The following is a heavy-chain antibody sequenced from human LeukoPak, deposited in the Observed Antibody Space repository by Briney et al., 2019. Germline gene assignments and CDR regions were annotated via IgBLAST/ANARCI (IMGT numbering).Heavy chain of an antibody. CDR2: INPNSGGT. V-gene: IGHV1-2*02. CDR1: GYTFTGYY. Sequence: GASVKVSCMASGYTFTGYYMHWVRQAPGEGLEWMGWINPNSGGTNYAQKFQGRVTMTRDTSISTAYMELSRLRSDDTAVYYCARDIRRGYSSGFDYWGQGTLVTVSS. J-gene: IGHJ4*02. CDR3: ARDIRRGYSSGFDY. D-gene: IGHD6-19*01.